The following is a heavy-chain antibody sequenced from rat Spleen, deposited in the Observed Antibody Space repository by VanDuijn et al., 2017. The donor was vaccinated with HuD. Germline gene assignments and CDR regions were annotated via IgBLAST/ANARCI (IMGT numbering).Heavy chain of an antibody. CDR2: ISTGGGNT. D-gene: IGHD1-2*01. V-gene: IGHV5-25*01. CDR1: RFTFSHYY. CDR3: ARLLATISTPFDY. Sequence: EVQLVESDGGLVQPGRFMKLSCAASRFTFSHYYMAWVRQAPTKGLEWVASISTGGGNTYYRDSVKGRFTISRDNAKSTLYLQMDSLRSEDTATYYCARLLATISTPFDYWGQGVMVTVSS. J-gene: IGHJ2*01.